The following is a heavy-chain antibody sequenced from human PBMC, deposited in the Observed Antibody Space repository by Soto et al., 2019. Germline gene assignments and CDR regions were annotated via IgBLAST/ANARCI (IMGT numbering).Heavy chain of an antibody. D-gene: IGHD2-2*01. CDR1: GYSFTSYW. V-gene: IGHV5-51*01. CDR3: ARRGDLGYCSSTSCPVHYGMDV. Sequence: GGSLKISCKVSGYSFTSYWIGWVRQMPGKGLEWIGIIYPGDSDTRYSPSFQGQVTISADKSISTAYLQWSSLKASDTAMYYCARRGDLGYCSSTSCPVHYGMDVWGQGTTVTVSS. J-gene: IGHJ6*02. CDR2: IYPGDSDT.